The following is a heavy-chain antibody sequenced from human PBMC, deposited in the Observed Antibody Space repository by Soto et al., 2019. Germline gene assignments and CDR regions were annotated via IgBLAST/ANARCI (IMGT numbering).Heavy chain of an antibody. D-gene: IGHD2-15*01. CDR3: AKDGEGFCNGGSCYCDY. Sequence: GGSLRLSCAASGFTFSSYWMSWVRQAPGKGLEWVANIKQDGSEKYYADSVKGRFTISRDNSKNTLYLQMNSLRAEDTAIYYCAKDGEGFCNGGSCYCDYWGQGTLVTVSS. CDR2: IKQDGSEK. J-gene: IGHJ4*02. CDR1: GFTFSSYW. V-gene: IGHV3-7*01.